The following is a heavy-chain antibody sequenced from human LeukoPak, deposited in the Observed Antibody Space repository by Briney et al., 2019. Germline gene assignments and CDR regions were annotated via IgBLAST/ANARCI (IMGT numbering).Heavy chain of an antibody. CDR3: ARDGRVVPAAPWDY. J-gene: IGHJ4*02. CDR2: IKQDGSEK. V-gene: IGHV3-7*01. D-gene: IGHD2-2*01. Sequence: PGGSLSLSCAASGFTFSSYWMSWVRQAPGKGLEWVANIKQDGSEKYYVDSVKGRFTISRDNAKNSLYLQMNSLRAEDTAVYYCARDGRVVPAAPWDYWGQGTLVTVSS. CDR1: GFTFSSYW.